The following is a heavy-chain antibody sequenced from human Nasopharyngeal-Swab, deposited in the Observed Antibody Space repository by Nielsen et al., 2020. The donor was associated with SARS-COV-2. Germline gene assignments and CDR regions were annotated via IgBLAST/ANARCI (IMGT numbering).Heavy chain of an antibody. CDR1: GFSFSTYW. CDR2: IKQDGSEK. D-gene: IGHD3-16*02. J-gene: IGHJ6*03. V-gene: IGHV3-7*03. CDR3: ARQGVFVPAYFHQYYMDV. Sequence: GESLKIYCAASGFSFSTYWMTWVRQAPGKGLEWVANIKQDGSEKYYVDSVKGRFTVSRDNPKNLLYLQVNSLRAEDTAVYYCARQGVFVPAYFHQYYMDVWGKGTTVTVSS.